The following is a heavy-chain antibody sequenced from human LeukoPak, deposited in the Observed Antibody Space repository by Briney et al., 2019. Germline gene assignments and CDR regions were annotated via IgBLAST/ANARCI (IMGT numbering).Heavy chain of an antibody. Sequence: PSETLSLTCAVYGGSLSGYHWSWIRQPPGKGLEWIGEINHSGSTNYNPSLKSRVTISVDTSKNQFSLKLSSVTAADTAVYYCARRSSGYNYYLNYYMDVWGKGTTVTVSS. CDR2: INHSGST. D-gene: IGHD3-22*01. V-gene: IGHV4-34*01. CDR1: GGSLSGYH. J-gene: IGHJ6*03. CDR3: ARRSSGYNYYLNYYMDV.